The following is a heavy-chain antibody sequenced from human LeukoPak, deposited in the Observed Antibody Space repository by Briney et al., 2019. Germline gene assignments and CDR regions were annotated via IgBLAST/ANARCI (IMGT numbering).Heavy chain of an antibody. V-gene: IGHV4-59*01. CDR1: GGSISSYY. Sequence: PSETLSLTCTVSGGSISSYYWSWIRQPPGKGLEWIGYIYYSGGTNYNPSLKSRVTISVDTSKNQFSLKLSSVTAADTAVYYCARAMGATAGFYFDYWGQGTLVTVSS. D-gene: IGHD1-26*01. CDR2: IYYSGGT. J-gene: IGHJ4*02. CDR3: ARAMGATAGFYFDY.